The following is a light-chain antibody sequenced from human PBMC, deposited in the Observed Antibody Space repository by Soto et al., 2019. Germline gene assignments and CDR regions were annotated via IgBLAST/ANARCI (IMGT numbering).Light chain of an antibody. CDR2: QVS. J-gene: IGLJ3*02. CDR1: GSDVGGYNF. Sequence: QSVLTQPASVSGSPGQSITISCTGTGSDVGGYNFVSWYQQHPGKAPKLMISQVSNRPSGVSNRFSGSKSGNTASLTIFGLQAEDEADYYCSSYASSSTWVFGGGTKLTVL. V-gene: IGLV2-14*01. CDR3: SSYASSSTWV.